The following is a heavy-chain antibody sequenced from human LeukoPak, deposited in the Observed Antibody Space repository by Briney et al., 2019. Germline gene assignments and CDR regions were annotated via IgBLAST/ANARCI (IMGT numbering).Heavy chain of an antibody. Sequence: GGSLRLSCAASGFTFSGSAMHWVRQASGKGLEWVGRIRSKTHTYATAYAASVKGRFTISRDDSKNTAYLRMNSLKTEDTAVYYCTRHGGRDYYDSSEDAFDIWGQGTMVTVSS. J-gene: IGHJ3*02. CDR2: IRSKTHTYAT. V-gene: IGHV3-73*01. CDR1: GFTFSGSA. D-gene: IGHD3-22*01. CDR3: TRHGGRDYYDSSEDAFDI.